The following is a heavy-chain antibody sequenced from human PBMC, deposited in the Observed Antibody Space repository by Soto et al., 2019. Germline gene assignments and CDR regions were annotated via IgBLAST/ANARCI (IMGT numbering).Heavy chain of an antibody. Sequence: QVQLVQSGAEVKKPGASVKVSCKASGYTFTSYGISWVRQAPGQGLEWMGWISAYNGNTNYAQKLQGRVTMTTDTSTSTDYMELRSLRSDDTAVYYCARVFDSGSTGDAFDVWGQGTMVTVSS. CDR2: ISAYNGNT. D-gene: IGHD5-12*01. V-gene: IGHV1-18*01. CDR1: GYTFTSYG. CDR3: ARVFDSGSTGDAFDV. J-gene: IGHJ3*01.